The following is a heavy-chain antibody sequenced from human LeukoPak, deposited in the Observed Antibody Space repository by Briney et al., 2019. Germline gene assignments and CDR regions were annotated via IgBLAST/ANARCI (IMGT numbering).Heavy chain of an antibody. CDR2: ISGSGGST. CDR3: AKDQYCSGGSCPYYGDPSDIFDY. V-gene: IGHV3-23*01. J-gene: IGHJ4*02. Sequence: GGSLRLSCAASGFTFSSYAMSWVRQAPGKGLQWVSAISGSGGSTYYADSVKGRFTISRDNSKNTLYLQMNSLRAEDTAVYYCAKDQYCSGGSCPYYGDPSDIFDYWGQGTLVTVSS. D-gene: IGHD2-15*01. CDR1: GFTFSSYA.